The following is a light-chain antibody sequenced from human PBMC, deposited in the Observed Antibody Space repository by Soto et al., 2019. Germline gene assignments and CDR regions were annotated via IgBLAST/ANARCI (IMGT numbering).Light chain of an antibody. J-gene: IGLJ3*02. CDR3: SSYAGTNKV. Sequence: SLLAQPPPPSRSPGQAVTLSCTGTSGDVGGHNFVSWYQFHPGKAPKLIIYEVSKRPSGVPNRFSGTKSDNTASLTVSGLQAEDEADYFCSSYAGTNKVFGGGTKVTVL. CDR2: EVS. CDR1: SGDVGGHNF. V-gene: IGLV2-8*01.